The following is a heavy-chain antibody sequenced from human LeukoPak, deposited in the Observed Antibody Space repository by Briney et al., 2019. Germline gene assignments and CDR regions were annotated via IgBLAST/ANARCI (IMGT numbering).Heavy chain of an antibody. CDR2: IYPGDSDT. CDR3: ASSTGIAVNGMDV. Sequence: GESLKISCKGSGYSFTSYWIGWVRQMPGKGLEWMGIIYPGDSDTRYSPSFQGQVTISADKSIGTAYLQWSSLKASDTAMYYCASSTGIAVNGMDVWGQGTTVTVSS. CDR1: GYSFTSYW. D-gene: IGHD6-19*01. J-gene: IGHJ6*02. V-gene: IGHV5-51*01.